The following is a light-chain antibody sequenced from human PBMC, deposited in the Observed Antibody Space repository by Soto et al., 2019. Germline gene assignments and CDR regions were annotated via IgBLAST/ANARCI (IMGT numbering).Light chain of an antibody. CDR1: SSDVGGYNY. V-gene: IGLV2-14*01. CDR2: DVS. J-gene: IGLJ2*01. CDR3: SSYTSSSTLVV. Sequence: QSALTQPASVSGSPGQSITISCTGTSSDVGGYNYVSWYQQHTGKAPKLMIYDVSNRPSGVSNRFSGPKSGNTASLTISGLQAEDEADYYCSSYTSSSTLVVFGGGTKVTVL.